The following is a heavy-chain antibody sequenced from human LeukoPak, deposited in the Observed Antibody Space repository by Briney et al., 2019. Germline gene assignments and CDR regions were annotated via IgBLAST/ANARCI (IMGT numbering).Heavy chain of an antibody. CDR1: GYSISSGYY. Sequence: PSETLSLTCTVSGYSISSGYYWGWIRQPPGKGLEWIGSIYHSGSTYYNPSLKSRVTISVDTSKNQFSLKLSSVTAADTAVYYCARGVWSGYYRNYYFDYWGQGTLVTASS. CDR2: IYHSGST. CDR3: ARGVWSGYYRNYYFDY. J-gene: IGHJ4*02. V-gene: IGHV4-38-2*02. D-gene: IGHD3-3*01.